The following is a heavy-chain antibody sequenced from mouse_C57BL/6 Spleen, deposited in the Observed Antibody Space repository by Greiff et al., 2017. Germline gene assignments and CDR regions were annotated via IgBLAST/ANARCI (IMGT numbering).Heavy chain of an antibody. CDR2: FYPGSGSI. CDR3: ARHGKDGCYYGSSYAWFAY. CDR1: GYTFTEYT. J-gene: IGHJ3*01. V-gene: IGHV1-62-2*01. D-gene: IGHD1-1*01. Sequence: VQLQQSGAELVKPGASVKLSCKASGYTFTEYTIHWVKQRSGQGLEWIGWFYPGSGSIKYNEKFKDKATLTADKSSSTVYMELSRLTSEDSAVXFCARHGKDGCYYGSSYAWFAYWGQGTLVTVSA.